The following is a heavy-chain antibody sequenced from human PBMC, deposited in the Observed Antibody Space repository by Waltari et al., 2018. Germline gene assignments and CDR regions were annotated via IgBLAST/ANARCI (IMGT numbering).Heavy chain of an antibody. CDR3: VRGSTGIIFDY. V-gene: IGHV3-20*04. J-gene: IGHJ4*02. Sequence: EVQLVESGGGVVGPGGSLRLPCAVFGFTFHDYGMTWVRQVPGRGLEWVSGINCDGGRTRYTESVKGRFTISRDNAKNSLYLQMNSLRAEDTALYYCVRGSTGIIFDYWGQGTLVTVSS. CDR2: INCDGGRT. D-gene: IGHD1-1*01. CDR1: GFTFHDYG.